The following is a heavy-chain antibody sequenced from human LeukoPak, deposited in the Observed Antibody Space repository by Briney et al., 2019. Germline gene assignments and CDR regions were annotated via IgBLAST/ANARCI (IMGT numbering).Heavy chain of an antibody. V-gene: IGHV3-43*02. CDR3: AKDIRPYDSSGYPTDY. CDR1: GFSFSSYA. D-gene: IGHD3-22*01. CDR2: IIASGAGM. J-gene: IGHJ4*02. Sequence: GGSLRLSCAASGFSFSSYAMSWVRQAPGRGLEWVSGIIASGAGMSSADSVKGRFTISRDNSKNSLYLRMNSLRTEDTASYYCAKDIRPYDSSGYPTDYWGQGTLVTVSS.